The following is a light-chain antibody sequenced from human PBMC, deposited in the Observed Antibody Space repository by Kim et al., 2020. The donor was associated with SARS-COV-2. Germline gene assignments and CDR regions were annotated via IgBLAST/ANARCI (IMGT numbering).Light chain of an antibody. CDR3: TSHANNNYV. J-gene: IGLJ1*01. Sequence: PVQPVTISGSGTRVPFDPYNYGSWDQRHPGKAPKRMIYEVTKRPSGLPDRFSGSKSGNTASLTVSGLQAEDEADYYCTSHANNNYVFGTGTKVTVL. CDR1: RVPFDPYNY. V-gene: IGLV2-8*01. CDR2: EVT.